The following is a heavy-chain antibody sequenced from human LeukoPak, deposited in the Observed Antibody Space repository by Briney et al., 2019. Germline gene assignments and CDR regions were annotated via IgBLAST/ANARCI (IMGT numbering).Heavy chain of an antibody. CDR1: GYSISSGYY. V-gene: IGHV4-38-2*01. J-gene: IGHJ4*02. CDR2: IYHSGST. D-gene: IGHD6-19*01. Sequence: SETLSLTCAVSGYSISSGYYWGWIRQPPGKGLEWIGSIYHSGSTYYNPSLKSRVTISVDTSKSQFSLKLSSVTAADTAVYYCARGSSGLYYFDYWSQGTLVTVSS. CDR3: ARGSSGLYYFDY.